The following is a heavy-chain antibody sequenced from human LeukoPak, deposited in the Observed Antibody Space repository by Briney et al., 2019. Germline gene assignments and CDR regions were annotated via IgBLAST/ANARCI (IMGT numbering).Heavy chain of an antibody. J-gene: IGHJ4*02. CDR3: ARSQGYSYGSSY. D-gene: IGHD5-18*01. V-gene: IGHV1-69*13. CDR2: IVPILGTA. CDR1: GGTFSSYA. Sequence: SVKVSCKASGGTFSSYAIHWVRQAPGQGLEWMGGIVPILGTANYAQKFQGRVTITADDSTGTAYMELTSLRSADTAVYYCARSQGYSYGSSYWGQGTLVTVSS.